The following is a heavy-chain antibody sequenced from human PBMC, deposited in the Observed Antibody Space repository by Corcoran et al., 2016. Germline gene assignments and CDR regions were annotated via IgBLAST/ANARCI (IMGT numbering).Heavy chain of an antibody. V-gene: IGHV4-61*01. CDR1: GGSVSSGSYY. D-gene: IGHD3-16*01. J-gene: IGHJ3*02. CDR3: ASSGGLWGQRAFDI. Sequence: QVQLQESGPGLVKPSETLSLTCTVSGGSVSSGSYYWSWIQQPPGKGLEWIGYIYYSGSTNYNPSLKSRVTISVDTSKNQFSLKLSSVTAADTAVYYCASSGGLWGQRAFDIWGQGTMVTVSS. CDR2: IYYSGST.